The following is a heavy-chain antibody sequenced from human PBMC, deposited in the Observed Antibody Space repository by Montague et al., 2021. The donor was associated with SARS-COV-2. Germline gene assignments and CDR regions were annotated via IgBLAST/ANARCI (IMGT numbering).Heavy chain of an antibody. CDR1: GGSVSSGSYY. CDR2: IYYTGST. CDR3: ARISGITSWYYDY. J-gene: IGHJ4*02. D-gene: IGHD1-14*01. Sequence: SETLSLTCTVSGGSVSSGSYYWSWIRQPPGKGLQSIGYIYYTGSTXYNPSLQSRVTISVDSSKSQFSVRLSSVTAADTAVYYCARISGITSWYYDYWGQGTLVTVSS. V-gene: IGHV4-61*01.